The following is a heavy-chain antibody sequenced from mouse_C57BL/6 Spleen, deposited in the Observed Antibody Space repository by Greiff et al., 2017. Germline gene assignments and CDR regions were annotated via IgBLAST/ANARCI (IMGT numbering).Heavy chain of an antibody. CDR1: GFTFSSYA. CDR3: AGDRSGPYAMDY. J-gene: IGHJ4*01. CDR2: ISDGGSYT. V-gene: IGHV5-4*01. D-gene: IGHD3-1*01. Sequence: EVMLVESGGGLVKPGGSLKLSCAASGFTFSSYAMSWVRQTPEKRLEWVATISDGGSYTYYPDNVKGRFTISRDNAKNDQYLQMSHLKSEDTAMYYCAGDRSGPYAMDYWGQGTSVTVSS.